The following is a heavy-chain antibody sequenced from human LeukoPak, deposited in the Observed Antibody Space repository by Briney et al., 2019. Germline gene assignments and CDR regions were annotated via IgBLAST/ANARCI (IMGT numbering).Heavy chain of an antibody. CDR3: ARDSGGTAMVSSDFDY. CDR2: INPNSGGT. CDR1: GYTFTGYY. J-gene: IGHJ4*02. D-gene: IGHD5-18*01. Sequence: ASVKVSCKASGYTFTGYYMHWVRQAPGQGLEWMGWINPNSGGTNYAQKFQGRVTMTRDTSISTAYMELSRLRSDDTAVYYCARDSGGTAMVSSDFDYWGQGTLVTVSS. V-gene: IGHV1-2*02.